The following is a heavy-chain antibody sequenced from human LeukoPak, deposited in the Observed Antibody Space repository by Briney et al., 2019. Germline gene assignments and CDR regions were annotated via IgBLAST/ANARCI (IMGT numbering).Heavy chain of an antibody. CDR2: IYYSGST. D-gene: IGHD3-10*01. Sequence: SETLSLTCTVSGGSISSYYWSWIRQPPGKGLEWIGYIYYSGSTNYNPSLKSRVTISVDTSKNQFSLKLSSVTAADTAVYSCAGFTFFRGVITFDYWGQGTLVTVSS. J-gene: IGHJ4*02. CDR3: AGFTFFRGVITFDY. V-gene: IGHV4-59*08. CDR1: GGSISSYY.